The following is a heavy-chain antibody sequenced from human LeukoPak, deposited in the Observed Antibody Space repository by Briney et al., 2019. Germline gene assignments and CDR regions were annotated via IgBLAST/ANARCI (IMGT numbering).Heavy chain of an antibody. CDR3: AKSLSSFTYGDYYYYGMDV. CDR2: ISWNSGSI. Sequence: GGSLRLSCAASGFTFDDYAMHWVRQAPGKGLEWVSGISWNSGSIGYAGSVKGRFTISRDNAKNSLYLQMNSLRAEDTALYYCAKSLSSFTYGDYYYYGMDVWGQGTTVTVSS. D-gene: IGHD4-17*01. CDR1: GFTFDDYA. J-gene: IGHJ6*02. V-gene: IGHV3-9*01.